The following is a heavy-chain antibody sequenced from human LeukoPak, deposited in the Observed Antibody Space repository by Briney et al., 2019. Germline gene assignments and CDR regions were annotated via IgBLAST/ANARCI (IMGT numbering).Heavy chain of an antibody. D-gene: IGHD2-2*01. CDR1: GFTFSSYA. Sequence: GGSLRLSCAASGFTFSSYAMHWVRQAPGKGLEWVAVISYDGSNKYYADSVKGRFTISRDNAKNSLYLQMNSLRAEDTAVYYCARDSGEYCSSTSCFSFDYWGQGTLVTVSS. CDR2: ISYDGSNK. J-gene: IGHJ4*02. V-gene: IGHV3-30*04. CDR3: ARDSGEYCSSTSCFSFDY.